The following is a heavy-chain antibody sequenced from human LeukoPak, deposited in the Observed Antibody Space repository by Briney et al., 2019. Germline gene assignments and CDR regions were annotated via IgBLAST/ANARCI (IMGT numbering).Heavy chain of an antibody. CDR1: GFTFSIYW. CDR3: ARDSNYALD. J-gene: IGHJ4*02. D-gene: IGHD4-11*01. V-gene: IGHV3-48*01. CDR2: ISSSSSTI. Sequence: PGGSLRLSCAASGFTFSIYWVSWVRQAPGKGLEWVSYISSSSSTIYYADSAKGRFTISRDNAKNSLYLQMNSLRAEDTAVYYCARDSNYALDWGQGTLVTVSS.